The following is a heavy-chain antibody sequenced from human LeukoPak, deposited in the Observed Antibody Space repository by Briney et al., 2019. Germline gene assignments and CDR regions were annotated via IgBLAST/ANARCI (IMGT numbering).Heavy chain of an antibody. D-gene: IGHD4-17*01. CDR1: GGSVNSGGYY. CDR3: ARSTAYGDYD. CDR2: IYYSGRT. J-gene: IGHJ4*02. V-gene: IGHV4-31*03. Sequence: PSQTLSLTCTVSGGSVNSGGYYWTWIRQHPGKGLEWLGYIYYSGRTYYNPSLKSRITISLDTSKNQFSLNLTSVSAADTAFYFCARSTAYGDYDWGQGTLITVSS.